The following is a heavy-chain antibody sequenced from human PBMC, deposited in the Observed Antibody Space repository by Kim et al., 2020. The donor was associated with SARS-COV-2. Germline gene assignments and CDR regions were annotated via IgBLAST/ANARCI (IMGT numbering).Heavy chain of an antibody. J-gene: IGHJ4*02. CDR2: INHSGST. D-gene: IGHD6-19*01. CDR1: GGSFSGYY. V-gene: IGHV4-34*01. Sequence: SETLSLTCAVYGGSFSGYYWSWIRQPPGKGLEWIGEINHSGSTNYNPSLKSRVTIPVDTSKNQFPLKLSSGTAADTAVYYCARFWYSSGWLSDYWGQGTLVTVSS. CDR3: ARFWYSSGWLSDY.